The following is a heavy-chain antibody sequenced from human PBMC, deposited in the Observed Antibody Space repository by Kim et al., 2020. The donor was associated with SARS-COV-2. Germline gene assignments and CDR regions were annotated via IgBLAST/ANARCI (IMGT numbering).Heavy chain of an antibody. J-gene: IGHJ6*02. CDR2: IYYSGST. CDR1: GGSISNGDYY. CDR3: ARDGRGWFGELKAVDV. Sequence: SETLSLTCTVSGGSISNGDYYWSWIRQPPGKGLEWIGYIYYSGSTYYNPSLKSRVTISVDTSKNQFSLKLSSVTAADTAVYYCARDGRGWFGELKAVDVWGQGTTVTVSS. V-gene: IGHV4-30-4*01. D-gene: IGHD3-10*01.